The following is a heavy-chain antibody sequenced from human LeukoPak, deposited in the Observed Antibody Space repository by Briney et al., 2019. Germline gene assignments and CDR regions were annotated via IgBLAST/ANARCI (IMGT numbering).Heavy chain of an antibody. V-gene: IGHV3-23*01. CDR2: INNSGGST. J-gene: IGHJ5*02. CDR1: GFTFTTYG. Sequence: GGTLRLSCAASGFTFTTYGMSWVRQAPGKGLEWVSTINNSGGSTYYADSVKGRFTISRDNSKNTLYLQMNSLRAEDTAVYYCAKWRSPRGNWFDPWGQGTLVTVSS. CDR3: AKWRSPRGNWFDP. D-gene: IGHD3-16*01.